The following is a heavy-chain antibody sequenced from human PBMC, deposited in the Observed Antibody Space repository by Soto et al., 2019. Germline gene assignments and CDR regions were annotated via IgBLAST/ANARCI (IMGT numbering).Heavy chain of an antibody. CDR1: GYSFTNYW. J-gene: IGHJ4*02. D-gene: IGHD3-22*01. V-gene: IGHV5-51*01. CDR3: ARPDSSGYYYGFDY. Sequence: WESLKISCKTSGYSFTNYWIGWVRQLPGKGLEWMAIIYPGDSDTRYSPSFQGQVTISADKSISTAYLQWSSLKASDTAMYYCARPDSSGYYYGFDYWGQGTLVTVSS. CDR2: IYPGDSDT.